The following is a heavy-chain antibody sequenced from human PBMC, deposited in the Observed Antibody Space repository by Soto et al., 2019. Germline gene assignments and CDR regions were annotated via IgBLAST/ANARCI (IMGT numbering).Heavy chain of an antibody. Sequence: PGGSLRLSCAAFGFTVSGKKYVAWVRQAPGKGLEWVSALYDLDGTYYADSVKGRFTTSSDSSRTTVYLQMNSLRPDDTAVYSCATWHLQEHAYDIWGQGTQVTVSS. V-gene: IGHV3-53*01. D-gene: IGHD3-16*01. CDR3: ATWHLQEHAYDI. J-gene: IGHJ4*02. CDR2: LYDLDGT. CDR1: GFTVSGKKY.